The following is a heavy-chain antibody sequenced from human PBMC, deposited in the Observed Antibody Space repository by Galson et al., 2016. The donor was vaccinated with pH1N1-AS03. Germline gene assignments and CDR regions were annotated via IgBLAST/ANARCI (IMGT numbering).Heavy chain of an antibody. CDR1: GFTFSTYC. Sequence: SLRLSCAASGFTFSTYCMSWVRQAPGKGLEWVANIKQDGSEKFYVDSLKGRFTISRDNAKNSLYLQMSSLRAEDTAIYYCARGAPGDHLLSPLWNWGQGTLVTDSS. J-gene: IGHJ4*02. V-gene: IGHV3-7*01. CDR3: ARGAPGDHLLSPLWN. CDR2: IKQDGSEK. D-gene: IGHD2-2*01.